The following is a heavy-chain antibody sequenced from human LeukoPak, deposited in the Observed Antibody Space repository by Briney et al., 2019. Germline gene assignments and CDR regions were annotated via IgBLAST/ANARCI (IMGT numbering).Heavy chain of an antibody. D-gene: IGHD6-13*01. CDR1: GYTFTGYY. V-gene: IGHV1-46*01. J-gene: IGHJ6*02. CDR3: ARKCSSSCMEDGMDV. Sequence: ASVKVSCKASGYTFTGYYMHWVRQAPGQGLEWMGIINPSGGGTSSAQKFQGRVTMTRDTSTSTVYMELSSLRSEDTAVYYCARKCSSSCMEDGMDVWGQGTTVTVSS. CDR2: INPSGGGT.